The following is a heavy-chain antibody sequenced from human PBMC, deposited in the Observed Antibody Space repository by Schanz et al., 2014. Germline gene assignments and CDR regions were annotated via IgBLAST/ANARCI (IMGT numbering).Heavy chain of an antibody. J-gene: IGHJ4*02. V-gene: IGHV4-59*01. CDR2: VHYSGIT. D-gene: IGHD6-13*01. CDR1: GGSISHYY. CDR3: ARAAGPVDY. Sequence: QVQLQESGPGLAKPSETLSLTCTVSGGSISHYYWNWIRQVPGKGLEWIGYVHYSGITSYNPSLASRVSISLDTSKSQVSLKLNSVIAADTAVYYCARAAGPVDYWGQGTLVTVSS.